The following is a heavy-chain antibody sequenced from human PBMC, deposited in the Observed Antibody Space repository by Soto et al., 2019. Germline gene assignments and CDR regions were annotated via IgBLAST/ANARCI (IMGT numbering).Heavy chain of an antibody. CDR1: GGSISSYY. CDR3: ARTHYAGLRGNYFDY. V-gene: IGHV4-59*01. D-gene: IGHD4-17*01. J-gene: IGHJ4*02. CDR2: IYYSGST. Sequence: SETLSLTCTVSGGSISSYYWSWIRQPPGKGLEWIGYIYYSGSTNYNPSLKSRVTISVDTSKNQFSLKLSSVTAADTAVYYCARTHYAGLRGNYFDYWGQGTLVTVSS.